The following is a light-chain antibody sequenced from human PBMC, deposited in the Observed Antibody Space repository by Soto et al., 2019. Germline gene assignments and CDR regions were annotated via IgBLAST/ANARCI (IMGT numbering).Light chain of an antibody. CDR3: QEYSKWPLFT. J-gene: IGKJ3*01. Sequence: EIVVTQSPGILSVSPGDRATLSCRASQSVGRNLAWYQQKPGQAPTLLIYAASTRATGLPARFSGSGSGTDFTLTISSLQSEDFAVYYCQEYSKWPLFTFGPGIRVD. V-gene: IGKV3-15*01. CDR2: AAS. CDR1: QSVGRN.